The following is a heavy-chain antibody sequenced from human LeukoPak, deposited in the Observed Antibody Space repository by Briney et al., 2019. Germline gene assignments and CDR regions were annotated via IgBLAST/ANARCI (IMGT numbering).Heavy chain of an antibody. CDR3: ARSWQWLENFDY. CDR1: GFTFSSYA. D-gene: IGHD6-19*01. Sequence: GGSLRLSCAASGFTFSSYAMSWVRQAPGKGLEWVSAISGSGGSTYYADSVKGRFTISRDNSKNTLYLQMNSLRAEDTAVYYCARSWQWLENFDYWGQGTLVTVSS. CDR2: ISGSGGST. V-gene: IGHV3-23*01. J-gene: IGHJ4*02.